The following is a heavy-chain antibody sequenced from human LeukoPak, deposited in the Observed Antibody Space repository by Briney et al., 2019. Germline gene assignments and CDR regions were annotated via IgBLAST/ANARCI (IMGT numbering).Heavy chain of an antibody. CDR2: ISGSGGST. CDR1: GVTSTSYT. D-gene: IGHD3-10*01. V-gene: IGHV3-23*01. CDR3: YGSGSYYHT. Sequence: GGSLRLSCAASGVTSTSYTMSWVPQAPGKRVEWVSAISGSGGSTYYADSVKGRFTISRDNSKNTLYLQMNSLRAEDTDVYYCYGSGSYYHTWGQGTLVTVSS. J-gene: IGHJ5*02.